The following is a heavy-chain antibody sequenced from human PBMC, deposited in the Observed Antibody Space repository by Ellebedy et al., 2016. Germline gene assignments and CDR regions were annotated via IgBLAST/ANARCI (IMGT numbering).Heavy chain of an antibody. V-gene: IGHV1-18*01. Sequence: ASVKVSXXASGYTFTSYGISWVRQAPGQGLEWMGCISAYNGNTNYAQKLQGRVTMTTDTSTSTAYMELRSLRSDDTAVYYCARDQASGYYFLMDVWGKGTTVTVSS. J-gene: IGHJ6*03. D-gene: IGHD3-22*01. CDR2: ISAYNGNT. CDR1: GYTFTSYG. CDR3: ARDQASGYYFLMDV.